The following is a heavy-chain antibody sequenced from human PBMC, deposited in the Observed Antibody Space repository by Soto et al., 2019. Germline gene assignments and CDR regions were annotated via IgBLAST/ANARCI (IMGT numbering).Heavy chain of an antibody. V-gene: IGHV4-39*01. D-gene: IGHD3-22*01. CDR2: IYYSGST. Sequence: NPSETLSLTCTVSGGSISSSSYYWGWIRQPPGKGLEWIGSIYYSGSTYYNPSLKSRVTISVDTSKNQFSLKLSSVTAADTAVYYCARLRITMIVVVITPSHFDYWGQGTLVTVSS. J-gene: IGHJ4*02. CDR1: GGSISSSSYY. CDR3: ARLRITMIVVVITPSHFDY.